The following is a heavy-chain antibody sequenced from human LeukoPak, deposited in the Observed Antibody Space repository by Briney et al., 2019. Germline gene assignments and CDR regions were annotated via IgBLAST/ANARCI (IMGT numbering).Heavy chain of an antibody. V-gene: IGHV1-2*02. CDR1: GYTFTGYY. CDR3: ARDPLYYYGRSGYYLIDY. Sequence: GASVKVSCKASGYTFTGYYMHWVRQAPGQGLEWMGWINPNSGGTNYAQKFQGRVTMTRDTSISTAYMELSRLRSDDTAVYFCARDPLYYYGRSGYYLIDYWGQGTLVTVSS. J-gene: IGHJ4*02. CDR2: INPNSGGT. D-gene: IGHD3-22*01.